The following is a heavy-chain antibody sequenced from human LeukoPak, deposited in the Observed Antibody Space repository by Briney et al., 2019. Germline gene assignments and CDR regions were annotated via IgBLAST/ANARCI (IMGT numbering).Heavy chain of an antibody. D-gene: IGHD5-18*01. CDR3: AKDQKRGYSYGYLFYYYYMDV. V-gene: IGHV3-30*04. CDR1: GFTFSSYA. Sequence: GGSLRLSCAASGFTFSSYAMHWVRQGPGKGLEWVAVISYDGSKKYYTNSAKGRFTISRDNSKNTLYLQMNSLRAEDTAVYYCAKDQKRGYSYGYLFYYYYMDVWGKGTTVTISS. J-gene: IGHJ6*03. CDR2: ISYDGSKK.